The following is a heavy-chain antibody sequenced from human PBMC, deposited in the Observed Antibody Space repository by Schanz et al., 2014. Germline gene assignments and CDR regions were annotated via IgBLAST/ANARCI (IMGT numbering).Heavy chain of an antibody. J-gene: IGHJ4*02. D-gene: IGHD2-21*02. V-gene: IGHV1-18*01. Sequence: QVQLVQSGAEVKKPGASVKVSCKASGYAFTSYGISWVRLAPRQGLEWMGWISVDNGNTNYAQKLQGRVTMTIDTSTSTAYMELRSLRSDDTAVYYCARDGAYCGGDCYSVDYWGQGTLVTVSS. CDR3: ARDGAYCGGDCYSVDY. CDR2: ISVDNGNT. CDR1: GYAFTSYG.